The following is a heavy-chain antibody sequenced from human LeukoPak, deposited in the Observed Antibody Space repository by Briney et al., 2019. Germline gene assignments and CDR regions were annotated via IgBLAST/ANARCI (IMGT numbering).Heavy chain of an antibody. CDR1: GGSISSYY. CDR2: IYYSGST. Sequence: SETLSLTCTVSGGSISSYYWSWIRQPPGKGLEWIRYIYYSGSTNYNPSLKSRVTISVDTSKNQFSLKLSSVTAADTAVYYCARMDTAMVYGMDVWGQGTTVTVSS. CDR3: ARMDTAMVYGMDV. V-gene: IGHV4-59*01. D-gene: IGHD5-18*01. J-gene: IGHJ6*02.